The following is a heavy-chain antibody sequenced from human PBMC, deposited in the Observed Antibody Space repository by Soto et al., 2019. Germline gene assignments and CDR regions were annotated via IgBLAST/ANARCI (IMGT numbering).Heavy chain of an antibody. CDR3: AKEADISGYYPDY. V-gene: IGHV3-23*01. Sequence: GGSLRLSCAASGFPLNTYAMTWVRHAAGKGLEWVSVVSGNGETTYYADSVKGRSTISRDNSKNTLHLQVNSLRGEETAVYYCAKEADISGYYPDYWGQGTQVTV. J-gene: IGHJ4*02. CDR1: GFPLNTYA. CDR2: VSGNGETT. D-gene: IGHD3-22*01.